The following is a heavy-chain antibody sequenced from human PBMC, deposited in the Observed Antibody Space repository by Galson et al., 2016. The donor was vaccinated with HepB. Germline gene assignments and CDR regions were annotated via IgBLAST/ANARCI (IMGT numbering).Heavy chain of an antibody. D-gene: IGHD2-21*02. CDR1: GFTFDDYA. J-gene: IGHJ4*02. CDR2: ISWNSGSI. V-gene: IGHV3-9*01. CDR3: TKGPSVVVTALEYYFDN. Sequence: SLRLSCAASGFTFDDYAMHWVRQAPGQGRVWVSGISWNSGSIGYADSVKGRFTISRDNAKNSQHLQMNSLRAEDTALYYCTKGPSVVVTALEYYFDNWGQGTLVTVSS.